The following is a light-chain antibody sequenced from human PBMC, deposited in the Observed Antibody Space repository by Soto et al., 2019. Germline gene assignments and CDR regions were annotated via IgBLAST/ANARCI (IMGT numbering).Light chain of an antibody. CDR1: QSISSY. J-gene: IGKJ2*01. Sequence: DIQMTQSPSSLSASVGDRGTITCRASQSISSYLNWYQQKPGKAPKLLISAASSLQSGVPSRFSGSGSATDFNLSISSLQPEDFATYYCHQSYSTPFSFGQGTKLEIK. CDR2: AAS. CDR3: HQSYSTPFS. V-gene: IGKV1-39*01.